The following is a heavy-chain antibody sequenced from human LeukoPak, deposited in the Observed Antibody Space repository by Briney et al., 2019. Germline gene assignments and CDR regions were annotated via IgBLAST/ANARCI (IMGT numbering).Heavy chain of an antibody. V-gene: IGHV1-46*01. J-gene: IGHJ5*02. CDR2: ISPSGGST. Sequence: ASVKVSCKAFGYTFTGYWMHWVRQAPGQGPEWMGVISPSGGSTIYAQKFKGRVTLTRDMSTSTDYLELGSLRSEDTAVYYCARSGPLWFGDPRKTYNWFDPWGQGTLVTVSS. CDR1: GYTFTGYW. D-gene: IGHD3-10*01. CDR3: ARSGPLWFGDPRKTYNWFDP.